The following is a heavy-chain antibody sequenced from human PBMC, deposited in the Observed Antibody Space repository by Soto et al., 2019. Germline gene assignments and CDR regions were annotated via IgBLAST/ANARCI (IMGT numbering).Heavy chain of an antibody. CDR3: ARELTPDTIFGVVIKGRNCFDP. Sequence: SVKVSCKASGGTFSSYAISWVRQAPGQGLEWMGGIIPIFGTANYAQKFQGRVTITAEESTSTAYMELSSLRSEDTAVYYCARELTPDTIFGVVIKGRNCFDPWGQGTLVTVSS. CDR1: GGTFSSYA. CDR2: IIPIFGTA. V-gene: IGHV1-69*13. D-gene: IGHD3-3*01. J-gene: IGHJ5*02.